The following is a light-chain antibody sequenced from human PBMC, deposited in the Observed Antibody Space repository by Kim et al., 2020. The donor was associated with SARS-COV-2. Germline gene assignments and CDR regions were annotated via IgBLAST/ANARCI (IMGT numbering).Light chain of an antibody. CDR3: QQYYSSPLT. V-gene: IGKV3-20*01. CDR2: GAS. J-gene: IGKJ4*01. CDR1: QSVSASY. Sequence: PGERATLPCRASQSVSASYLAWYQQKPGQAPRLLISGASSRATGIPDRFSGTGSGTDFTLTISRLEPEDFAVYYCQQYYSSPLTFGGGTKVEI.